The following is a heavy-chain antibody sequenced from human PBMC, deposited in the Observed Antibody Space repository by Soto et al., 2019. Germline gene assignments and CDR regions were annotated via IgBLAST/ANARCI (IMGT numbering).Heavy chain of an antibody. D-gene: IGHD3-22*01. CDR2: ISWDGGST. CDR1: GFTFDDYA. V-gene: IGHV3-43D*04. CDR3: AKGGYYYDSSGYPDY. Sequence: PGGSLSLSCAASGFTFDDYAMHWVRQAPGKGLEWVSLISWDGGSTYYADSVKGRFTISRDNSKNSLYLQMNSLRAEGTALYYCAKGGYYYDSSGYPDYWGRGTLVTVSS. J-gene: IGHJ4*02.